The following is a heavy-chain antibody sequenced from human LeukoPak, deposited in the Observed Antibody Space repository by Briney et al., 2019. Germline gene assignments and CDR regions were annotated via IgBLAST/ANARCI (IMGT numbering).Heavy chain of an antibody. D-gene: IGHD5-24*01. CDR3: GSSEDGYIDY. CDR2: ISTDGSTT. CDR1: GFSFIRHL. V-gene: IGHV3-74*01. J-gene: IGHJ4*02. Sequence: PGGSLRLSXAGSGFSFIRHLMHWVRQAPGKGLVWVSRISTDGSTTLYSDSVKGRFTISRDNAKNTLYLRMNSLRAEDTAVYYCGSSEDGYIDYWGQGTLVSVSS.